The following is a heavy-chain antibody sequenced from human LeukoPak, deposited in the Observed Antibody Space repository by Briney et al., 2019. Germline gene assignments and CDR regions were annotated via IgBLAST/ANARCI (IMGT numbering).Heavy chain of an antibody. V-gene: IGHV3-23*01. CDR1: GFTFSDYA. Sequence: PRGSPRPSWVASGFTFSDYAICWLRPGPGHGRGWVSGISNRCGRIWCADSAKGRFTLSSHNPTNTLSLHSNSVRVEHTAIYSCANGRLPTRAPTEFDPWGKGT. D-gene: IGHD2-21*01. CDR3: ANGRLPTRAPTEFDP. J-gene: IGHJ5*02. CDR2: ISNRCGRI.